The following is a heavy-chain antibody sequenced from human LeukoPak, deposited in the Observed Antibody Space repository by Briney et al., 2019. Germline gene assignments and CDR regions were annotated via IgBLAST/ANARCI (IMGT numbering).Heavy chain of an antibody. CDR1: GGSISSYY. Sequence: PSETLCLTCAVSGGSISSYYLIWIRQPPRKGLEWIGYIYYNGITNYNPSLKSRVTISVATSKNQFSLKLSSVTAADTAVYYCARHLYSGYERVFDYWGQGTLVTVSS. CDR2: IYYNGIT. J-gene: IGHJ4*02. V-gene: IGHV4-59*08. D-gene: IGHD5-12*01. CDR3: ARHLYSGYERVFDY.